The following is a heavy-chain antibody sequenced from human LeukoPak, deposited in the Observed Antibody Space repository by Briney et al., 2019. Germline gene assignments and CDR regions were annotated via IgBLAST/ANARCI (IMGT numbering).Heavy chain of an antibody. D-gene: IGHD4-17*01. CDR2: IYYSGST. J-gene: IGHJ5*02. CDR1: GGSLSSSYYY. V-gene: IGHV4-39*01. Sequence: PSETLSLTCTVSGGSLSSSYYYWGWIRQPPGTGLEWIGSIYYSGSTYYNPSLKSRVTISVDMSKNQFSLKLSSVTAADTAVYYCARPPSYGHNWFDPWGQGTLVTVSS. CDR3: ARPPSYGHNWFDP.